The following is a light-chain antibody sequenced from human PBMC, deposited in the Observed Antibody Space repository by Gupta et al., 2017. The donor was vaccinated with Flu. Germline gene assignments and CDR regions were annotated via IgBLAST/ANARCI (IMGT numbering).Light chain of an antibody. CDR3: KECKHSET. V-gene: IGKV2-30*02. CDR2: MVS. J-gene: IGKJ1*01. Sequence: DVVLTQSQLSLPVTLGQPASISCRSSQSRVHRNGNTYLTWFQQRPGQSPTRIIYMVSNRDLGVPDTFSGSRARSDFRRKSRWRVEKDGGAYYVKECKHSETFGQGTKVEIK. CDR1: QSRVHRNGNTY.